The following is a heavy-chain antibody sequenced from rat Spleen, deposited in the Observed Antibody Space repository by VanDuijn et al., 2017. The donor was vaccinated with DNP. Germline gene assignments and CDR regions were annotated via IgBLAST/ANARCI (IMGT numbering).Heavy chain of an antibody. CDR3: ARDAGGPFDY. CDR2: ISNGGGST. J-gene: IGHJ2*01. Sequence: EVQLVESGGGFVQPGGSLKLSCEASGFTFSNYDMAWIRQVPGTGLEWVASISNGGGSTYYPDSVKGRFTISRDNAKNTLQLQMNNLRSEDTATYYCARDAGGPFDYWGQGVMVTVSS. D-gene: IGHD1-11*01. V-gene: IGHV5S13*01. CDR1: GFTFSNYD.